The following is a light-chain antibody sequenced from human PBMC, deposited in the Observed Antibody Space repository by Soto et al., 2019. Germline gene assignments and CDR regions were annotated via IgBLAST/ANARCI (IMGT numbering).Light chain of an antibody. V-gene: IGKV1-6*01. CDR1: QDIRNE. CDR2: AAS. Sequence: AIQMTQSPSSLSASIGDRVTITCRASQDIRNELGWYQQKPGKAPKLLISAASRLQDGVPSRFSGSGSGTDFTLTISSLRTEDFATYFCLQDYNYPRTFGQGTKVEIK. CDR3: LQDYNYPRT. J-gene: IGKJ1*01.